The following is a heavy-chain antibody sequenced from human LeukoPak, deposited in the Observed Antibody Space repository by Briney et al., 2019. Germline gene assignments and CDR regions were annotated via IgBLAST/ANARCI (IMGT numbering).Heavy chain of an antibody. CDR3: ARVGYYDSSGYFDY. V-gene: IGHV4-31*03. CDR1: GGSISSGGYY. J-gene: IGHJ4*02. CDR2: IYYSGST. D-gene: IGHD3-22*01. Sequence: PSQTLSLTCTVSGGSISSGGYYWSWIRQHPGTGLEWIGHIYYSGSTYYNPSLKSRVTISVDTSKNQFSLKLSSVTAADTAVYYCARVGYYDSSGYFDYWGQGTLVTVSS.